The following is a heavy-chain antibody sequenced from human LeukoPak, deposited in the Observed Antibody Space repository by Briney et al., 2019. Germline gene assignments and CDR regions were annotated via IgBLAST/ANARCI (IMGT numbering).Heavy chain of an antibody. Sequence: SETLSLTSSVSGSSVNSFYWSWIRQPPGEGLEWIGYIDYSGSTNYNPSLKSRVTISVDTSRNQFSLNLSSVTAADTAVYYCARHWGSRGAFDIWGQGTMVTVSS. J-gene: IGHJ3*02. D-gene: IGHD7-27*01. CDR1: GSSVNSFY. CDR2: IDYSGST. V-gene: IGHV4-59*02. CDR3: ARHWGSRGAFDI.